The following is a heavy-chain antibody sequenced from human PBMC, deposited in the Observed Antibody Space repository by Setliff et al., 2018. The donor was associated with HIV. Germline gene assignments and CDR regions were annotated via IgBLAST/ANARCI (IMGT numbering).Heavy chain of an antibody. J-gene: IGHJ6*02. V-gene: IGHV4-61*02. CDR2: IYTSGST. Sequence: SETLSLTCTVSDASITADTFYWNWHRQPAGKGLEWIGRIYTSGSTNYNPSLKSRVTIPVDTAKNQFSLKLSSVTAADTAVYYCAREDYYYYGMDVWGQGTTVT. CDR3: AREDYYYYGMDV. CDR1: DASITADTFY.